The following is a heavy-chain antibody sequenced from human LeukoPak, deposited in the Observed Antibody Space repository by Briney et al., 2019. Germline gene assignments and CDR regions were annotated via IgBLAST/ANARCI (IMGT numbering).Heavy chain of an antibody. J-gene: IGHJ4*02. CDR3: ARSSDYKDY. CDR2: ISSSSSYI. V-gene: IGHV3-21*01. D-gene: IGHD4-11*01. Sequence: GGSLRLSCAASGFTFSSYYMNWVSQAPGKGLEWVSSISSSSSYIYYADPVKGRFTISRDNAKNSLYLQMNSLRAEDTAVYYCARSSDYKDYWGQGTLVTVSS. CDR1: GFTFSSYY.